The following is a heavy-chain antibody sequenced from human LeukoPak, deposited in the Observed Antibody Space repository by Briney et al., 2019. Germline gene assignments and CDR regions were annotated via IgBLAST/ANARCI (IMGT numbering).Heavy chain of an antibody. J-gene: IGHJ6*02. D-gene: IGHD5-24*01. Sequence: GGSLRLSCAASGFTSSDYNMSWIPQAPGKGLGWVSYISSSGSTIYYADSVKRRFTISRDNAKNSLYLQMNSLRAEDMAVYYCARDSRRFGSKYYYYGMDVWGQGTTVTVSS. CDR3: ARDSRRFGSKYYYYGMDV. CDR1: GFTSSDYN. CDR2: ISSSGSTI. V-gene: IGHV3-11*01.